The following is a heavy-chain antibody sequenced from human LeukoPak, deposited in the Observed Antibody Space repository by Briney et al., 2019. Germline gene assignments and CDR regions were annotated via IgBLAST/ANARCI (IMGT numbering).Heavy chain of an antibody. V-gene: IGHV1-2*02. CDR1: GYIFTAYY. CDR2: INPNTGGT. Sequence: ASVKVSCTASGYIFTAYYIHWVRQAPGQGLEWMGWINPNTGGTNYAQNFQGRVTMTRDTSVTTAYMDLNRLTPDDTAVYYCARDKGGNYYPPDYWGQGTLVTVSS. D-gene: IGHD3-10*01. CDR3: ARDKGGNYYPPDY. J-gene: IGHJ4*02.